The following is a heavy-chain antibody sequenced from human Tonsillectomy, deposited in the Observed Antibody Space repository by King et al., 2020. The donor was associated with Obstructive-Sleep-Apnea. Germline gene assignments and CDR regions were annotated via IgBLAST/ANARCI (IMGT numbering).Heavy chain of an antibody. CDR1: GFTFSTYS. D-gene: IGHD6-19*01. CDR3: VGWVSY. V-gene: IGHV3-48*04. J-gene: IGHJ4*02. Sequence: VQLVESGGGLVQPGGSLRLSCAASGFTFSTYSMNWVRQAPGKGLEWGSYISGRSSTIYYADSVKGRFTISRDNAKNSLYLQMNSLRAEDTAVYYCVGWVSYWGQGTLVTVSS. CDR2: ISGRSSTI.